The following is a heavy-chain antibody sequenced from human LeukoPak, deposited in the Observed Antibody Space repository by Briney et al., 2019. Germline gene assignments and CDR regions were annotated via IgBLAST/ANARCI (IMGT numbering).Heavy chain of an antibody. J-gene: IGHJ3*02. CDR2: ISAYNGNT. CDR3: ARDLGPMDYDSSGYYGGAFDI. V-gene: IGHV1-18*01. D-gene: IGHD3-22*01. Sequence: ASVKLSCKASGYTFTSYGISWVRQAPGQGLEWMGCISAYNGNTNYAQKLQGRVTMTTDTSTNTAYMELRSLRSDDTAVYYCARDLGPMDYDSSGYYGGAFDIWGQGTMVTVSS. CDR1: GYTFTSYG.